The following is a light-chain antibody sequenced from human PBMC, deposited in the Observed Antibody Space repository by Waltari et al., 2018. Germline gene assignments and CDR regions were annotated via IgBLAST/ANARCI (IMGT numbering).Light chain of an antibody. Sequence: QSVLTQPPSVSGAPGQTVTISCTGTTSNIGAGYNVHWYQQFPGRAPNLIIYANIHRPSWAPDRFSGSKSGASASLTITGLQADDEADYYCQSFDISLTTSNVFGSGTRVTVL. CDR3: QSFDISLTTSNV. J-gene: IGLJ1*01. V-gene: IGLV1-40*01. CDR1: TSNIGAGYN. CDR2: ANI.